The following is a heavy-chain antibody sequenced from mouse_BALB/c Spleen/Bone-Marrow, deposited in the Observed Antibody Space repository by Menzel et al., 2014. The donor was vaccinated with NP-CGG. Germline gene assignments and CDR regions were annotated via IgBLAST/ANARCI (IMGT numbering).Heavy chain of an antibody. J-gene: IGHJ2*01. CDR3: ARRDSSGYLLDY. D-gene: IGHD3-2*01. CDR1: GYTFTTYW. Sequence: QVHVKQSGAELVRPGASVKLSCKASGYTFTTYWMHWVKQRPGRGLEWIGEINPSDGRTSYSEKFKSKATLTVDKSSNAAYMQLSSLTSEDSAVYYCARRDSSGYLLDYWGQGTTLTVSS. CDR2: INPSDGRT. V-gene: IGHV1S81*02.